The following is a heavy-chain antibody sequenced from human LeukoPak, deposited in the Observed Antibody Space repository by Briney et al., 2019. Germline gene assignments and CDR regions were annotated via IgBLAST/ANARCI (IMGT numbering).Heavy chain of an antibody. CDR1: GFTFCYYD. Sequence: QSGGSLRLSCAASGFTFCYYDMNWVRQAPGEGLDWVSAVRASGDDTFYADSVKGRFTIFRDNSKNILYLQMNSLRAEDTAVYYCARSGFRAYGGLLDNWGQGTLVTVSS. CDR3: ARSGFRAYGGLLDN. D-gene: IGHD5-12*01. CDR2: VRASGDDT. V-gene: IGHV3-23*01. J-gene: IGHJ4*02.